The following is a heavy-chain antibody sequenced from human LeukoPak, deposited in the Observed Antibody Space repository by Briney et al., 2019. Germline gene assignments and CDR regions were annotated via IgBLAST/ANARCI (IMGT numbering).Heavy chain of an antibody. CDR3: AKGGIAVRMYYFDY. D-gene: IGHD6-19*01. Sequence: GGSLRLSCAASGFTFSSYAMSWVHQAPGKGLEWVSAISGSGGSTYYADSVKGRFTISRDNSKNTLYLQMNSLRAEDTAVYYCAKGGIAVRMYYFDYWGQGTLVTVSS. V-gene: IGHV3-23*01. CDR2: ISGSGGST. CDR1: GFTFSSYA. J-gene: IGHJ4*02.